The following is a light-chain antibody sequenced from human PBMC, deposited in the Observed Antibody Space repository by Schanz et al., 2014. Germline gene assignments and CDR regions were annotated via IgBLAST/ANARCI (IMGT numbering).Light chain of an antibody. CDR2: AAS. J-gene: IGKJ1*01. V-gene: IGKV1-39*01. CDR3: QQSYSTLWT. CDR1: QSISSY. Sequence: DIQMTQSPSSLSASVGDRVTITCRASQSISSYLNWYQQKPGKAPNLLIYAASILQSGVPSRFSGSGSGTDFTLTISSLHPEDFATYYCQQSYSTLWTFGQGTKVEIK.